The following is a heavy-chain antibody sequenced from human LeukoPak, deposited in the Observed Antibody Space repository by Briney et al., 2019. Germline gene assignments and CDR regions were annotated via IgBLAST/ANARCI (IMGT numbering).Heavy chain of an antibody. V-gene: IGHV3-7*01. D-gene: IGHD3-10*01. J-gene: IGHJ6*02. CDR2: INQDGSDK. CDR3: AWYGVTHGLDV. CDR1: GFSLSNYW. Sequence: AGGSLRLSCAASGFSLSNYWMSWVRQAPGKGLEWVANINQDGSDKYYVDSVMGRFTISKDNAKNSVYLQMNSLRPEDTAIYYCAWYGVTHGLDVWGQGPRSPSP.